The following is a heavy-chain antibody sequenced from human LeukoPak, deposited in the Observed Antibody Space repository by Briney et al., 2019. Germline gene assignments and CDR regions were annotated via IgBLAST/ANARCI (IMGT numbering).Heavy chain of an antibody. CDR2: ISSSSTYM. J-gene: IGHJ3*02. CDR1: GFTFRNYT. V-gene: IGHV3-21*01. CDR3: ARDWNMVVIPGGGPNDAFDI. D-gene: IGHD2-2*01. Sequence: KTGGSLRLSCAASGFTFRNYTLNWVRQAPGKGLEWLSSISSSSTYMYYADSAKGRFTISRDNAKNSLYLRMNSLRAEDTAVYFCARDWNMVVIPGGGPNDAFDIWGRGTMVTVSS.